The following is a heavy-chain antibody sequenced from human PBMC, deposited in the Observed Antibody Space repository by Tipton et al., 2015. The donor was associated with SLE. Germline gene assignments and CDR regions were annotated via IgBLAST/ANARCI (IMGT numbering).Heavy chain of an antibody. D-gene: IGHD1-1*01. CDR3: ARVRTATGWFDS. Sequence: TLSLTCTISGGSISAYYWNWFRQPAGKGLEWIGRIYSTGSTNYNPSLKSRITMSIDTFKNQFSLNLRSVTAADTALYYCARVRTATGWFDSWGQGTLVTVSS. V-gene: IGHV4-4*07. CDR2: IYSTGST. J-gene: IGHJ5*01. CDR1: GGSISAYY.